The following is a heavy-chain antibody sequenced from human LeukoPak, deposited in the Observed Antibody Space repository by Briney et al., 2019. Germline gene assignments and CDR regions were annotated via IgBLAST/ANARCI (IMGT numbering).Heavy chain of an antibody. Sequence: GGSLRLSCSASGFSFSSFAMHWVRQAPGKGLEYVSAISTNGGSTYYADSVKGRFSISRDNSKNTLYLQMSTLRTEDTAVYYCARVSGSYSRGLDYWGQGTLVTVSS. D-gene: IGHD1-26*01. J-gene: IGHJ4*02. V-gene: IGHV3-64D*09. CDR1: GFSFSSFA. CDR2: ISTNGGST. CDR3: ARVSGSYSRGLDY.